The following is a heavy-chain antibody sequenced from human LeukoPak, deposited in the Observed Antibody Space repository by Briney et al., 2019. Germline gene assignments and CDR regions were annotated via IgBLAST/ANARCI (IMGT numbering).Heavy chain of an antibody. Sequence: PGGSLRLSCAASRFSFSTFAMSWVRQAPGKGLEWVGFIRSKAYGGTTEYAASVKGRFTISRDDSKSIAYLQMNSPKTEDTAVYYCTRGKGQWELLLYYFDYWGQGTLVTVSS. CDR1: RFSFSTFA. J-gene: IGHJ4*02. V-gene: IGHV3-49*04. CDR2: IRSKAYGGTT. D-gene: IGHD1-26*01. CDR3: TRGKGQWELLLYYFDY.